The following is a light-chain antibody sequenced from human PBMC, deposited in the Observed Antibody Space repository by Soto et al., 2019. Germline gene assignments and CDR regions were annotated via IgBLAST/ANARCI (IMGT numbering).Light chain of an antibody. J-gene: IGLJ1*01. Sequence: QPVLTQSPSASASLGASVKLTCTLSSGHSSYAIAWHQQQPEKVPRYLMKLNSDGSHSKGDGIPDRFSGSSSGAERYLTISSLQSEDEADYYCQTWGTGIQVFGTGTKVTVL. CDR3: QTWGTGIQV. V-gene: IGLV4-69*01. CDR2: LNSDGSH. CDR1: SGHSSYA.